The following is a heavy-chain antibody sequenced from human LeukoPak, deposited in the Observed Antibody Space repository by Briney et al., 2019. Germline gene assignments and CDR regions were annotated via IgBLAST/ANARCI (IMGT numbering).Heavy chain of an antibody. CDR1: GGSISSSSYY. CDR2: IYYSGST. CDR3: ARSPEKYDHFDY. V-gene: IGHV4-39*07. J-gene: IGHJ4*02. Sequence: PSETLSLTCTVSGGSISSSSYYWGWIRQPPGKGLEWIGSIYYSGSTYYNPSLKSRVTISVDTSKNQFSLKLSSVTAADTAVYYCARSPEKYDHFDYWGQGTLVTVSS. D-gene: IGHD1-1*01.